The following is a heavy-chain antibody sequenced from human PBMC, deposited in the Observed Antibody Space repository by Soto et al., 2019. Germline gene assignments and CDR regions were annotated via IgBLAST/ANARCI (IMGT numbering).Heavy chain of an antibody. CDR2: INPNNGDT. D-gene: IGHD6-19*01. CDR3: ATSRISIAVAGETEYYFDY. V-gene: IGHV1-2*04. CDR1: GYIFTGYY. Sequence: ASVKVSCKAPGYIFTGYYMHWVRQAPGQGLEWMGWINPNNGDTNYTQKFQGWVTMTRDTSISTAYMELSRLRSDDTAVYYCATSRISIAVAGETEYYFDYWGQGTLVTVSS. J-gene: IGHJ4*02.